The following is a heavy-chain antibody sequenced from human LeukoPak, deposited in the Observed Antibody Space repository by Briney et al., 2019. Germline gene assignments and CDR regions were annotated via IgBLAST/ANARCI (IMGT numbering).Heavy chain of an antibody. CDR1: AYTFTGYY. Sequence: ASVKVSCKASAYTFTGYYINWVRQAPGQGLELMGWINPNSGGTHCSQKFQGRVTMTRDTSITTAYMELSRLTSDDTAVYYCARAYYHDSSGHYSLDYWGQGTLATVSS. J-gene: IGHJ4*02. D-gene: IGHD3-22*01. CDR2: INPNSGGT. V-gene: IGHV1-2*02. CDR3: ARAYYHDSSGHYSLDY.